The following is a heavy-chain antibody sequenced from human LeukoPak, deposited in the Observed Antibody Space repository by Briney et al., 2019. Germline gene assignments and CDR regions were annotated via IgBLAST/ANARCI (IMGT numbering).Heavy chain of an antibody. CDR2: IYYSGST. D-gene: IGHD6-19*01. Sequence: SEALSLTCTVSGGSISSYYWSWIRQPPGKGLEWIGYIYYSGSTNYNPSLKSRVTISVDTSKNQFSLKLSSVTAADTAVYYCVRGGGSGFFDYWGQGTLVTVSS. CDR1: GGSISSYY. J-gene: IGHJ4*02. V-gene: IGHV4-59*01. CDR3: VRGGGSGFFDY.